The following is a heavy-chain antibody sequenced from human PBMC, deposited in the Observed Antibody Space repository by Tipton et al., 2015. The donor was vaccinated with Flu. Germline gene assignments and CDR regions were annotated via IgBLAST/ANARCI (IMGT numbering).Heavy chain of an antibody. D-gene: IGHD4-11*01. Sequence: SLRLSCAASGFTFSTHWMIWVRQAPGKGLEWVANIKQDGSEKYYVDSVKGRFTISRDNAVNSLYLQLNSLRAEDTALYYCARGISTGIDYFDLWGQGTRVPVSS. CDR2: IKQDGSEK. V-gene: IGHV3-7*04. J-gene: IGHJ5*02. CDR1: GFTFSTHW. CDR3: ARGISTGIDYFDL.